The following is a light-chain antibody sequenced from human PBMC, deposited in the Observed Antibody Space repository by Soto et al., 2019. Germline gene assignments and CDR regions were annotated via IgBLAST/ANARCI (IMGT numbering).Light chain of an antibody. CDR2: EVS. J-gene: IGLJ1*01. CDR1: SSDDGGYNY. Sequence: QTLSSHPGFVCGYPGDSITIACTGTSSDDGGYNYVSWYQQHPGKAPKIMIYEVSTRPSGVSNRFSGSKSRNTASLTISGLQAVNQADYYCSSYTSSSQPVFGSGPKGTVL. CDR3: SSYTSSSQPV. V-gene: IGLV2-14*01.